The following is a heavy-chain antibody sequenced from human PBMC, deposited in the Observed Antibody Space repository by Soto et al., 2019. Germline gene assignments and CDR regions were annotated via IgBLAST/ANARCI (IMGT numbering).Heavy chain of an antibody. CDR3: ASYCGGDCYARGNYYYYGMDV. Sequence: SVKVSCKASGGTFSSYAISWVRQAPGQGLEWMGGIIPIFGTANYAQKFQGRVTNTADESTSTAYMELSSLRSEDTAVYYCASYCGGDCYARGNYYYYGMDVWGQGTTVTVSS. CDR2: IIPIFGTA. CDR1: GGTFSSYA. J-gene: IGHJ6*02. D-gene: IGHD2-21*02. V-gene: IGHV1-69*13.